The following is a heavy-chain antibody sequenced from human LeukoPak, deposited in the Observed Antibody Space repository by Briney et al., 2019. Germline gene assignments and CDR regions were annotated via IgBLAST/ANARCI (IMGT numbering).Heavy chain of an antibody. V-gene: IGHV4-59*11. J-gene: IGHJ4*01. Sequence: SEPLSLTCTFSGASISSQYGRWLRQPPEGGLEWIVYNHYSAITSYNPSLKSRVTISVDTSKSHSSLNLNSVKAADTALYYFARVYDYGKFDCWG. CDR3: ARVYDYGKFDC. CDR1: GASISSQY. D-gene: IGHD4/OR15-4a*01. CDR2: NHYSAIT.